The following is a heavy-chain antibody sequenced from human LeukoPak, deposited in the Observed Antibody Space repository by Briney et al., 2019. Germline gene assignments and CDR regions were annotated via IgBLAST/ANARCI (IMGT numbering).Heavy chain of an antibody. D-gene: IGHD5-18*01. CDR1: GLTFRSYG. Sequence: PGRSLRLSCAASGLTFRSYGMHWVRQAPGKGLEWVALIWYDGTNTYYADSVKGRFTISRDNSKNTLFLQMNSLRAEDTAVYYCARGMSDTPMSPLDYWGQGTLVTVSS. J-gene: IGHJ4*02. V-gene: IGHV3-33*01. CDR3: ARGMSDTPMSPLDY. CDR2: IWYDGTNT.